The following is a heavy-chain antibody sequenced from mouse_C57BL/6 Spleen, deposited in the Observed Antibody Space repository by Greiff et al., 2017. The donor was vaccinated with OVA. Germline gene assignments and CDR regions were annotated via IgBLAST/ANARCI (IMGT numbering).Heavy chain of an antibody. CDR1: GYTFTSYW. CDR3: ARGYDPPYYYAMDY. Sequence: QVHVKQSGAELAKPGASVKLSCKASGYTFTSYWMHWVKQRPGQGLEWIGYINPSSGYTKYNQKFKDKATLTADKSSSTAYMQLSSLTYEDSAVYYCARGYDPPYYYAMDYWGQGTSVTVSS. J-gene: IGHJ4*01. V-gene: IGHV1-7*01. CDR2: INPSSGYT. D-gene: IGHD2-3*01.